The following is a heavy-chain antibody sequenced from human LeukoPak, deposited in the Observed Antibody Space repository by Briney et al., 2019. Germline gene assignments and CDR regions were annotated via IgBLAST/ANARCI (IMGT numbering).Heavy chain of an antibody. J-gene: IGHJ5*02. CDR3: ARDALHRSSGYGGWFDP. CDR2: IDAGNGRT. V-gene: IGHV1-3*01. Sequence: GASVKVSCKASGYDFTKYAVQWVRQAPGQRLEWMGWIDAGNGRTKYSPDFQGRVIISRDTSASIAYMELSSLRSDDTAVYYCARDALHRSSGYGGWFDPWGQGTLVTVSS. CDR1: GYDFTKYA. D-gene: IGHD3-22*01.